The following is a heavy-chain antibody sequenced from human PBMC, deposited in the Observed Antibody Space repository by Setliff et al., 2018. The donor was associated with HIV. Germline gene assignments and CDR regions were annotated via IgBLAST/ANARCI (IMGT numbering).Heavy chain of an antibody. J-gene: IGHJ2*01. Sequence: ASVKVSCKASGGTFSNYAFSWVRQAPGQGLEWMGGIIPIFGSTKYAQKFQGRVTISADESTTTADMELSSLRSEDTAVYYCARDDHYYDSGSYYSDWYLDLWGRGTLGTVSS. CDR3: ARDDHYYDSGSYYSDWYLDL. CDR2: IIPIFGST. CDR1: GGTFSNYA. D-gene: IGHD3-10*01. V-gene: IGHV1-69*13.